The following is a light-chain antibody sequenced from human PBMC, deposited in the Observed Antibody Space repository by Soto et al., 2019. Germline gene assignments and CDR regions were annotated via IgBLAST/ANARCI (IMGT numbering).Light chain of an antibody. CDR1: QSVSTY. V-gene: IGKV3D-15*01. J-gene: IGKJ1*01. Sequence: VLSQSPAALSLSPGERAALSCRASQSVSTYLAWYQQKPGQSPRLLIYGASNRATGIPARFSGGGSGTEFTLTISSLQPDDFATYYCQHYNSYSEAFGQGTKVDIK. CDR2: GAS. CDR3: QHYNSYSEA.